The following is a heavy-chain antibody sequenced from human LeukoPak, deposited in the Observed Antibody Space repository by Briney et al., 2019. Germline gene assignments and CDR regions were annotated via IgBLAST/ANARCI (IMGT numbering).Heavy chain of an antibody. CDR1: GITLSNYG. D-gene: IGHD3-10*01. J-gene: IGHJ4*02. V-gene: IGHV3-23*01. CDR2: ISDSGGRT. Sequence: GGSLRLSCAVSGITLSNYGMSWVRQAPGKGLEWVAGISDSGGRTNYADSVKGRFTISRDNPKNTLYLQMNSLRADDTAVYFCAQRGVVIRVILVGFHKEAYYFDSWGQGALVTVSS. CDR3: AQRGVVIRVILVGFHKEAYYFDS.